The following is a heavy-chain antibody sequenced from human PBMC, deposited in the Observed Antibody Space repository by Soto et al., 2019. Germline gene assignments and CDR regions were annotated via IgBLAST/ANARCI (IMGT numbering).Heavy chain of an antibody. Sequence: GGSLRLSCAASGFTVSSNYMSWVRQAPGKGLEWVSVIYSGGSTYYADSVKGRFTISRDNSKNTLYLQMNSLRAEDTAVYYCARDVYYDTSGYNWFDPWGQGTLVTVS. CDR1: GFTVSSNY. V-gene: IGHV3-66*01. CDR2: IYSGGST. J-gene: IGHJ5*02. D-gene: IGHD3-22*01. CDR3: ARDVYYDTSGYNWFDP.